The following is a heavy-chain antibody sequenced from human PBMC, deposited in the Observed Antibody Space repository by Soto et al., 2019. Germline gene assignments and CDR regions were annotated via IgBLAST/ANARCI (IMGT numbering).Heavy chain of an antibody. D-gene: IGHD6-19*01. V-gene: IGHV5-10-1*01. Sequence: GESLKISCKGSGYSFTSYWISWVRQMPGKALEWMGRIDPSDSYTNYSPSFQGHVTISADKSISTAYLQWSSLKASDTAMYYCARHQYSSGWLSRNWFDPWGQGXLVTVYS. CDR2: IDPSDSYT. CDR1: GYSFTSYW. CDR3: ARHQYSSGWLSRNWFDP. J-gene: IGHJ5*02.